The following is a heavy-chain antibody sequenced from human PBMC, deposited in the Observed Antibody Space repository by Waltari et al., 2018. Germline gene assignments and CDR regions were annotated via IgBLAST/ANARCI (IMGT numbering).Heavy chain of an antibody. D-gene: IGHD6-19*01. V-gene: IGHV1-24*01. CDR3: ATAYSSGWPRGLYFQH. J-gene: IGHJ1*01. CDR1: GYTLTELS. CDR2: FDPEDGET. Sequence: QVQLEQSRAEVKKPGASVKVSCKVSGYTLTELSMHWFRRAPGKGIEWMGGFDPEDGETIYAQKFQGRVTMTEDTSTDTAYMELSSLRSEDTAVYYCATAYSSGWPRGLYFQHWGQGTLVTVSS.